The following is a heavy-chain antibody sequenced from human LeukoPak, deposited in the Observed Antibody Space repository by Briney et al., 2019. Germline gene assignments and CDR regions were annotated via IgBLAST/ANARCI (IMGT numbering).Heavy chain of an antibody. CDR3: ARGSGWRKKNWFDP. Sequence: ASVKVSCKASGYTFTSYGISWVRQAPGQGLEWMGWISAYNGNTNYAQKLQGRVTMTTDTSTSTAYMELRSVRSEDTAVYYCARGSGWRKKNWFDPWGQGTLVTVSS. CDR1: GYTFTSYG. D-gene: IGHD6-19*01. V-gene: IGHV1-18*01. CDR2: ISAYNGNT. J-gene: IGHJ5*02.